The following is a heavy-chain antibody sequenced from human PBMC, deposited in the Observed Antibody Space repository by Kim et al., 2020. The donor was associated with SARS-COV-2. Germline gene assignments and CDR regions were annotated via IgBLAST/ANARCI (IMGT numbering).Heavy chain of an antibody. V-gene: IGHV4-31*02. J-gene: IGHJ4*02. Sequence: LKRRVTISVDTSKNQFSLKLSSVTAADTAVYYCARTVWGSYRYPKYFDYWGQGTLVTVSS. D-gene: IGHD3-16*02. CDR3: ARTVWGSYRYPKYFDY.